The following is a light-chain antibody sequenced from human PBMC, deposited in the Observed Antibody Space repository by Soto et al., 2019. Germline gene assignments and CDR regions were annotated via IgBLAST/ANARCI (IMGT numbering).Light chain of an antibody. V-gene: IGLV1-47*02. J-gene: IGLJ1*01. CDR2: SNN. CDR3: AAWDDSLRGYV. Sequence: QSAMTQPPSASGTPGQRVTISCSGSSSNIGSNYVYWYQQLPGTAPKLLIYSNNQRPSGVPERFSGSKSGTSASLAIRGLRSDDEADYYCAAWDDSLRGYVFATGTQLTVL. CDR1: SSNIGSNY.